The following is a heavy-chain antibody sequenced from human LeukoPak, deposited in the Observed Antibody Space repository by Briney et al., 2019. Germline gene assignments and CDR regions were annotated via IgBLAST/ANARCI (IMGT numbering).Heavy chain of an antibody. CDR2: ISSSSSYI. J-gene: IGHJ4*02. CDR1: GFTFSSYS. D-gene: IGHD3-22*01. Sequence: AGPLRLSCAASGFTFSSYSMNWVRQAPGQGLEWVSSISSSSSYISYEDSVKGRFTISRDNAKNPLYLQMTSLRAEDTAVYYWAREGDVDSSPLPGYWGQGTLVTVSS. CDR3: AREGDVDSSPLPGY. V-gene: IGHV3-21*01.